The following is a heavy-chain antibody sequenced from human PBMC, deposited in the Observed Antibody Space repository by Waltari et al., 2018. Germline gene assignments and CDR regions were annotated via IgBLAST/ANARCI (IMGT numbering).Heavy chain of an antibody. CDR2: IYSDESI. CDR3: AKVEYSSSSAFNY. Sequence: EVQLVESGGGLVQPGGSLRLSCAVSGFSVTATYMIWVRQAPGRALEWVSVIYSDESIYYDDSVRGRFTISRDSSKNTLYLQLNSLRTEDMAVYYCAKVEYSSSSAFNYWGQGILVTVSS. V-gene: IGHV3-66*02. J-gene: IGHJ4*02. D-gene: IGHD6-6*01. CDR1: GFSVTATY.